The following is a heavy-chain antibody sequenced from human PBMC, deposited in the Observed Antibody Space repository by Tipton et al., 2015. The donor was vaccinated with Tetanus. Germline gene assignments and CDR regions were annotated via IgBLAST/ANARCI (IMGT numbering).Heavy chain of an antibody. Sequence: TLSLTCAVSGGSFSDYYWTWIRQSPGKGLEWIGEINHGGGSNYNPSLKSRVTLSIDTSKNHFSLRLSSVTAADTAVYYCARGGRDAYNNPLGAFDVWGRGTTVTVSS. CDR2: INHGGGS. CDR1: GGSFSDYY. V-gene: IGHV4-34*01. CDR3: ARGGRDAYNNPLGAFDV. D-gene: IGHD5-24*01. J-gene: IGHJ3*01.